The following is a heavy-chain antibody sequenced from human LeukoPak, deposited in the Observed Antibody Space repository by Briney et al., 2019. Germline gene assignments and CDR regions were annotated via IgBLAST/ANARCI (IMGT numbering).Heavy chain of an antibody. CDR1: GFTFSSYA. CDR3: AKGRYSSSWYHYFDY. D-gene: IGHD6-13*01. Sequence: GRSLRLSCAASGFTFSSYAMHWVRQAPGKGLEWVAVISYDGSNKYYADSVKGRFTISRDNSKNTLYLQMNSLRAEDTAVYYCAKGRYSSSWYHYFDYWGQGTLVTVSS. J-gene: IGHJ4*02. V-gene: IGHV3-30-3*01. CDR2: ISYDGSNK.